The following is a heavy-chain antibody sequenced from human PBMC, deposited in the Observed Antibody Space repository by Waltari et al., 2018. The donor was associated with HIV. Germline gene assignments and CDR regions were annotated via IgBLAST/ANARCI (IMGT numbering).Heavy chain of an antibody. D-gene: IGHD1-1*01. Sequence: EVQLVESGGGWVQPGGSLRLSCAASGFTFRNHGMTWVRQDPGKGLEWLANINPDGSETYHVDSAKGRFTISRDNAKNSLYLQMNSLRVEDTAVYYCARAGGAWNRFDYWGQGTLVTVSS. CDR3: ARAGGAWNRFDY. J-gene: IGHJ4*02. V-gene: IGHV3-7*01. CDR1: GFTFRNHG. CDR2: INPDGSET.